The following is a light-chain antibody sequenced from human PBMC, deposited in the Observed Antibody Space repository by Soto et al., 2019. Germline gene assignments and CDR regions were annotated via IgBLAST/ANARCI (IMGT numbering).Light chain of an antibody. CDR3: QQYGSSPIT. CDR1: QSVSSNY. Sequence: EIVLTQSPGTLSLSPGERATLSCRASQSVSSNYLAWYQQKPGQAPRVLIYVASSRATGIPGRFSGSGSGTDFTLTIRRLEPEDFAVYYCQQYGSSPITFGQGTRLEIK. CDR2: VAS. J-gene: IGKJ5*01. V-gene: IGKV3-20*01.